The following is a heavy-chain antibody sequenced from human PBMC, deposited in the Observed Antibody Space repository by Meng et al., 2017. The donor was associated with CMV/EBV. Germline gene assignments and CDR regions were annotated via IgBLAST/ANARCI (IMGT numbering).Heavy chain of an antibody. V-gene: IGHV3-43D*03. CDR1: GFTFDDYA. CDR3: ANGRSQNYYDSSGYSKPPHDAFDI. Sequence: GGSLILSCAASGFTFDDYAMHWVRQAPGKGLECVSLISWDGGSTYYADSVKGRFTISRDNSKNSLYLQMNSLRAEDTALYYCANGRSQNYYDSSGYSKPPHDAFDIWGQGTMVTVSS. CDR2: ISWDGGST. D-gene: IGHD3-22*01. J-gene: IGHJ3*02.